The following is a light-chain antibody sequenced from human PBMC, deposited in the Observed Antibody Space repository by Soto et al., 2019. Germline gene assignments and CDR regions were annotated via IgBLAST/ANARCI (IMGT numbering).Light chain of an antibody. CDR2: DVS. CDR1: SSDVGGYNY. CDR3: SSYTSSSGV. J-gene: IGLJ1*01. V-gene: IGLV2-14*01. Sequence: QSALTQPASVSGSPGQSITISCTGTSSDVGGYNYVSWYQQHPRKAPKLMIYDVSNRPSGVSNRFSGSKSGNTASLTTSGLQAEDEADYYCSSYTSSSGVFGTGTKVTVL.